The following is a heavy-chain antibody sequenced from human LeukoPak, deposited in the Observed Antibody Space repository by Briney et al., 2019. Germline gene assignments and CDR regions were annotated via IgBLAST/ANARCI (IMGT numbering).Heavy chain of an antibody. D-gene: IGHD1-1*01. Sequence: PGGSLRLSCAASGFIFSSYSMSWVRQAPGKGLEWVSVITGSGGNTYYADSVKGRFTISKDNSKNTVYLQTNSMRPEDTAVYYCVKGVSRGVDPTGLEYWGQGTLVTVSS. CDR1: GFIFSSYS. V-gene: IGHV3-23*01. CDR2: ITGSGGNT. CDR3: VKGVSRGVDPTGLEY. J-gene: IGHJ4*02.